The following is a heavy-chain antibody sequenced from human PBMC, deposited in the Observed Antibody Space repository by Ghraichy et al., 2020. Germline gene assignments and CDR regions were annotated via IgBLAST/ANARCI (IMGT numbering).Heavy chain of an antibody. CDR3: AQSQYCSSTSCYIYFQH. V-gene: IGHV3-74*01. CDR1: GFTFSSYW. D-gene: IGHD2-2*02. J-gene: IGHJ1*01. Sequence: LSLTCAASGFTFSSYWMHWVRQAPGKGLVWVSHINVDGSSTSYADSVKGRFTISRDNAKNTLYLQMNSLRAEDTAVYYCAQSQYCSSTSCYIYFQHWGQGTLVTVSS. CDR2: INVDGSST.